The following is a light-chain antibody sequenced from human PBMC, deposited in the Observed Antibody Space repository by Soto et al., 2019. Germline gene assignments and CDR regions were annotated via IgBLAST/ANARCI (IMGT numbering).Light chain of an antibody. J-gene: IGLJ1*01. V-gene: IGLV2-11*01. CDR2: DVS. CDR1: SSDVGGYNY. CDR3: CSYAGSYTYV. Sequence: QAVVTQPRSVSGSPGQSVTISCTGTSSDVGGYNYVSWYQQHPGKAPKLMIYDVSKRPSGVPDRVSGSKSGNTASLTISGLQADDEADYYCCSYAGSYTYVFGTGTKLTVL.